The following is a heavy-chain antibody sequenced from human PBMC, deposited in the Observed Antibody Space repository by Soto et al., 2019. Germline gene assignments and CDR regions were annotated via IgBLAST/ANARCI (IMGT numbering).Heavy chain of an antibody. CDR1: GDSFTTYW. Sequence: GESLKISCKGSGDSFTTYWIGWVRQMPGKGLEWMGIIYPDDSDTRYSPSFQGQVTISADKSISTAYLQWNSLKASDTAMYYCARLSGYSSSWYDSWGHGTLVTVS. D-gene: IGHD6-13*01. CDR3: ARLSGYSSSWYDS. V-gene: IGHV5-51*01. J-gene: IGHJ5*01. CDR2: IYPDDSDT.